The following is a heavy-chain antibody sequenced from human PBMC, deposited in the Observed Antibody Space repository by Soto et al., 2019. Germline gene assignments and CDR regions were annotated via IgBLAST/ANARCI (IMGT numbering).Heavy chain of an antibody. J-gene: IGHJ4*02. CDR1: GFTFSSYA. D-gene: IGHD5-12*01. V-gene: IGHV3-30-3*01. Sequence: GGSLRLSCAASGFTFSSYAMHWVRQAPGKGLEWVAVISYDGSNKYYADSVKGRFTISRDNSKNTLYLQMNSLRAEDTAVYYCARDRGRWLPPYYFDYWGQGTLVTVSS. CDR2: ISYDGSNK. CDR3: ARDRGRWLPPYYFDY.